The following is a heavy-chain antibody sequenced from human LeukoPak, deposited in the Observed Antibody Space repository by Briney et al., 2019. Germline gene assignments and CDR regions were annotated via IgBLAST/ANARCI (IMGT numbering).Heavy chain of an antibody. Sequence: GGSLRLSCAASGFTFSSNSMNWVRQAPGKGLEWVSSISSSSSYIYYADSVKGRLTISRDNAKNSLYLQMNSLRAEDTAVYYCARDLMGEDYDFWSGYYYFDYWGQGTLVTVSS. J-gene: IGHJ4*02. D-gene: IGHD3-3*01. CDR2: ISSSSSYI. CDR1: GFTFSSNS. CDR3: ARDLMGEDYDFWSGYYYFDY. V-gene: IGHV3-21*01.